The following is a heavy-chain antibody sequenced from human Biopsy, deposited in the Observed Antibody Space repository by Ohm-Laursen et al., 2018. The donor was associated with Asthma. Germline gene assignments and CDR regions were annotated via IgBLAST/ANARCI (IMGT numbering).Heavy chain of an antibody. J-gene: IGHJ3*02. Sequence: GASVKVSCKASGYTFTSYAMHWVRQAPGQRLEWMEWINAGNGNTKYSQKFQGRVTITRDTSASTAYMELSSLGSEDTAVYYCASSIAVADSDAFDIWGQGTMVTVSS. V-gene: IGHV1-3*01. CDR2: INAGNGNT. CDR1: GYTFTSYA. CDR3: ASSIAVADSDAFDI. D-gene: IGHD6-19*01.